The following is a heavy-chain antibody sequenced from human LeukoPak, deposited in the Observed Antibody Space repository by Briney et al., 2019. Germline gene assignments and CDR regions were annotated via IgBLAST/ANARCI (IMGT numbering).Heavy chain of an antibody. J-gene: IGHJ4*02. D-gene: IGHD3-3*01. V-gene: IGHV3-64*01. Sequence: GGSLRLSCAASGFTFNSYSMDWVRQAPGKGLEYVSTISSNGGSTYYAKSVKGRFTISRDNSKNTLYLQMNSLRAEDTAVYYCAKKYYDFWSGYYHLDYWGQGTLVTVSS. CDR2: ISSNGGST. CDR3: AKKYYDFWSGYYHLDY. CDR1: GFTFNSYS.